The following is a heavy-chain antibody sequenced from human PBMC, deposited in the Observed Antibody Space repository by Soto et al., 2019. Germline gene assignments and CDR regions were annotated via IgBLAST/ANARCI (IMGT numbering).Heavy chain of an antibody. D-gene: IGHD2-2*02. V-gene: IGHV1-69*01. CDR2: IIPISGAV. J-gene: IGHJ5*02. Sequence: QVQLVQSGAKVKKPGSSVKVSCKASGGTFTNYAINWVRQAPGQGLEWMGGIIPISGAVNYTQKFQGRVTITADESTSTVYMALSSLRSENTAVYYCARTTTAYTRFDLWGQGTLVTVSS. CDR1: GGTFTNYA. CDR3: ARTTTAYTRFDL.